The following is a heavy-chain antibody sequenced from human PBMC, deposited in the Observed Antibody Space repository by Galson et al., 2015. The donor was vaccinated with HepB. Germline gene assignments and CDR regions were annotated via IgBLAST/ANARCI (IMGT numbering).Heavy chain of an antibody. Sequence: SVKVSCKASGYTFTSYGISWVRQAPVQGLEWMGWISAYNGNTNYAQNLQGRVTMTTDTSTSTAYMELRSLRSDDTAVYYCARDSPMRGYYYGMHVWGQWSTVTVSS. CDR1: GYTFTSYG. V-gene: IGHV1-18*01. D-gene: IGHD3-22*01. CDR3: ARDSPMRGYYYGMHV. CDR2: ISAYNGNT. J-gene: IGHJ6*02.